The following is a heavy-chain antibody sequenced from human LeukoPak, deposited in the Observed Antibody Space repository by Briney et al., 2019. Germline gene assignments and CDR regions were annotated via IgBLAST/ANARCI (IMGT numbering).Heavy chain of an antibody. D-gene: IGHD4-17*01. CDR1: GFTFDDYA. CDR3: AKDMSRGLTVTTSLDY. Sequence: PGGSLRLSCAASGFTFDDYAMHWVRQAPGKGLEWVSGISWNSGSIGYADSVKGRFTISRDNAKNSLYLQMNSLRAEDTALYYCAKDMSRGLTVTTSLDYWGQGTLVTVSS. V-gene: IGHV3-9*01. J-gene: IGHJ4*02. CDR2: ISWNSGSI.